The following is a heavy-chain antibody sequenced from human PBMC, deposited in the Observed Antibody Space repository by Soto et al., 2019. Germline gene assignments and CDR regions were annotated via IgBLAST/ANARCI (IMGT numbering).Heavy chain of an antibody. CDR2: ISSSGSTI. CDR1: GFTFSDYY. Sequence: PGGSLRLSCAASGFTFSDYYMSWIRQAPGKGLEWVSYISSSGSTIYYADSVKGRFTISRDNAKNSLYLQMNSLRAEDTAVYYCASQMTTVTTLLYYYYYMDVWGKGTTVTVSS. CDR3: ASQMTTVTTLLYYYYYMDV. J-gene: IGHJ6*03. V-gene: IGHV3-11*01. D-gene: IGHD4-4*01.